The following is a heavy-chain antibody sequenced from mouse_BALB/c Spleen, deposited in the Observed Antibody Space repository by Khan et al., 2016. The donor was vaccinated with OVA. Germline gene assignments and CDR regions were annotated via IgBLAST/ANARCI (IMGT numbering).Heavy chain of an antibody. CDR3: ARKGRRASY. CDR1: GYTFTSYT. Sequence: QLQLVQSGAELVKPGASVKMSCKASGYTFTSYTMHWVKQRPGQGLEWIGYINPSSGYTKYNQKFKDKATLTADKSSSTAYMQLSSLISEDSAVYYCARKGRRASYWGQGTTLTVSS. CDR2: INPSSGYT. V-gene: IGHV1-4*01. D-gene: IGHD3-3*01. J-gene: IGHJ2*01.